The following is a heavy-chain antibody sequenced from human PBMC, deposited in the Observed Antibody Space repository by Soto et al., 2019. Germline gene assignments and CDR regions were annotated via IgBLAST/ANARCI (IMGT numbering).Heavy chain of an antibody. V-gene: IGHV1-18*01. CDR3: ARDPSNISGYYQFFDF. CDR1: GYTFTNHG. CDR2: VSAYNGDT. J-gene: IGHJ4*02. D-gene: IGHD3-22*01. Sequence: QVLLVQSGSEVKKPGASVKVSCKASGYTFTNHGISWVRQAPGQGLEWVGWVSAYNGDTKYAQNFQGRVTMTTDTSTTTAYMELRSLRSDDTALYYCARDPSNISGYYQFFDFWGQGTLVTVSS.